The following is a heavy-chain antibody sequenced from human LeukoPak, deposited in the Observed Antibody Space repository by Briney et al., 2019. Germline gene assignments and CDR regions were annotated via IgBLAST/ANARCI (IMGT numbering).Heavy chain of an antibody. Sequence: PGGSLRLSCAASGFTFSSYAMSWVRQAPGKGLEWVPAISGSGGSTYYADSVKGRFTISRDNSKNTLYLQMNSLRAEDTAVYYCAKDGNSGVPAALYFDYWGQGTLVTVSS. J-gene: IGHJ4*02. V-gene: IGHV3-23*01. CDR2: ISGSGGST. D-gene: IGHD2-2*01. CDR1: GFTFSSYA. CDR3: AKDGNSGVPAALYFDY.